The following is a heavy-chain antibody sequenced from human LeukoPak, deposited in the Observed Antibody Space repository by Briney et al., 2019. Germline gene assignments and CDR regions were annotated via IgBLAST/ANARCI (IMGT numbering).Heavy chain of an antibody. V-gene: IGHV3-30*18. J-gene: IGHJ5*02. CDR3: AKGRGGWFDP. CDR1: GFTFSSYG. Sequence: GGSLRLSCAASGFTFSSYGMHWVRQAPGKGLEWVAVISYDGSNKYYADSVKGRFTISRDNSKNTLYLQMNSLRAEDTAVYYCAKGRGGWFDPWGQGTLVTVSS. D-gene: IGHD3-10*01. CDR2: ISYDGSNK.